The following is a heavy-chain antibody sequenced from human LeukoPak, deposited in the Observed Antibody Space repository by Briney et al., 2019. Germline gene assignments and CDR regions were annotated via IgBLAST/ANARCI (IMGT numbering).Heavy chain of an antibody. J-gene: IGHJ4*02. CDR3: AKQAYDSPRTDFDY. D-gene: IGHD3-22*01. V-gene: IGHV3-23*01. CDR2: VSTSGGST. CDR1: GFTLSSYA. Sequence: PGGSLRLSCAASGFTLSSYAMSWVRQAPGKGLEWVSGVSTSGGSTYYADSVKGRFTISRDNSKNTLHLQMNSLRAEDTAIYYCAKQAYDSPRTDFDYWGQGTLVTVSS.